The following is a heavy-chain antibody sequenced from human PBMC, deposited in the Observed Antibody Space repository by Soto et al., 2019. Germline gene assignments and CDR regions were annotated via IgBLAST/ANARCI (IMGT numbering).Heavy chain of an antibody. J-gene: IGHJ4*02. V-gene: IGHV3-30-3*01. D-gene: IGHD4-17*01. CDR3: ARVGSTVTTGGVGY. Sequence: GGSLRLSCAASGFTFSSYAMHWVRQAPGKGLEWVAVISYDGSNKYYADSVKGRFTISRDNSKNTLYLQMNSLRAEDTAVYYCARVGSTVTTGGVGYWGQGTLVTVSS. CDR2: ISYDGSNK. CDR1: GFTFSSYA.